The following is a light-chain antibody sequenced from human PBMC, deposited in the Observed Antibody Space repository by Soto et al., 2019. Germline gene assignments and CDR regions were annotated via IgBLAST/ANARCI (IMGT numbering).Light chain of an antibody. CDR3: QSYDSSLSGWV. V-gene: IGLV1-40*01. CDR2: GNN. Sequence: QSVLTQPPSVSGAPGQKVTISCTRSSSNIGAAYDVHWYQHLPGTAPKLLIYGNNNRPSGVPDRFSGSKSGTSASLAITGLQAEDEADYYCQSYDSSLSGWVFGEGTQLTVL. CDR1: SSNIGAAYD. J-gene: IGLJ3*02.